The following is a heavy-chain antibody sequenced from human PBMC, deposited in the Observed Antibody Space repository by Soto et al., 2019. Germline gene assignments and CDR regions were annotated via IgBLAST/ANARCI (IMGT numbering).Heavy chain of an antibody. J-gene: IGHJ6*02. CDR2: IDPSDSYT. V-gene: IGHV5-10-1*01. CDR3: ARHGITGYYYYGMDV. D-gene: IGHD1-20*01. Sequence: LGESLKISCKGSGYSFTSYWISWVRQMPGKGLEWMGRIDPSDSYTNYSPSFQGHVTISADKSISTAYLQWSSLKASDTAMYYCARHGITGYYYYGMDVWGQGTTVTV. CDR1: GYSFTSYW.